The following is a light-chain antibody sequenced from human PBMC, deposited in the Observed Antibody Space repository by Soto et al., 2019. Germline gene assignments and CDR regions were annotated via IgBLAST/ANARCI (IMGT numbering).Light chain of an antibody. CDR2: GAS. Sequence: EIVLTQSPGTLSLSPGEIATLSCRASQSVTSSYLAWYQQKPGQAPRLLLYGASSRATGIPDRFSGVGSGTDFTLTISRLEPEDFAVYYCQQYGSSPLTFGGGTKVEI. CDR1: QSVTSSY. CDR3: QQYGSSPLT. J-gene: IGKJ4*01. V-gene: IGKV3-20*01.